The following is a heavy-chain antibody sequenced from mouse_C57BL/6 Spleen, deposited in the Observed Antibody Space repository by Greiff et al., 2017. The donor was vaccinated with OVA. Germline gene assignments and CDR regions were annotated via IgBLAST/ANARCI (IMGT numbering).Heavy chain of an antibody. CDR2: IYPGSGNT. Sequence: VMLVESGAELVRPGASVKLSCKASGYTFTDYYINWVKQRPGQGLEWIARIYPGSGNTYYNEKFKGKATLTAEKSSSTAYMQLSSLTSEDSAVYFCARSSGYWYFDVWGTGTTVTVSS. J-gene: IGHJ1*03. CDR3: ARSSGYWYFDV. CDR1: GYTFTDYY. D-gene: IGHD3-2*02. V-gene: IGHV1-76*01.